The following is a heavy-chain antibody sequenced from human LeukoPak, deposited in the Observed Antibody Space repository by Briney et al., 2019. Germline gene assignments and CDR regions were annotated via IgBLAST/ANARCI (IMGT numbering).Heavy chain of an antibody. J-gene: IGHJ3*01. V-gene: IGHV4-59*12. CDR1: GGSISDYY. CDR3: ARRPEWLTPEESYDL. Sequence: SETLSLTCTVSGGSISDYYWSWIRQSPGKGLEWIGYIYHSGTTNYNPSLKSRVTISVDTSKNQFSLKLSSVTAADTAVYYCARRPEWLTPEESYDLWGQGTMVTVSS. D-gene: IGHD6-19*01. CDR2: IYHSGTT.